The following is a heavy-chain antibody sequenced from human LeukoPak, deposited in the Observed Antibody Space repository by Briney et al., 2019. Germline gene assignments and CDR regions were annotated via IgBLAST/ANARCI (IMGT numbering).Heavy chain of an antibody. V-gene: IGHV4-38-2*02. CDR3: ARPLGYSSGWYYY. Sequence: PSETLSLTCTVSGYSISSGYYWGWIRQPPGRGLEWIGSICHSGTTYYNPSLKSRVTISVDKSKNQFSLKLSSVTAADTAVYYCARPLGYSSGWYYYWGQGTLVTVSS. CDR2: ICHSGTT. CDR1: GYSISSGYY. J-gene: IGHJ4*02. D-gene: IGHD6-19*01.